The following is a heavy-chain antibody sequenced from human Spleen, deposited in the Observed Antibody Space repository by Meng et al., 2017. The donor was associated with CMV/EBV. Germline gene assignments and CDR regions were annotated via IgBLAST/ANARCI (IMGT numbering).Heavy chain of an antibody. CDR1: YTFTGYY. CDR3: AKDLVPAAVGQDAFDV. J-gene: IGHJ3*01. D-gene: IGHD2-2*01. V-gene: IGHV1-2*02. Sequence: YTFTGYYLHWVRQAPGQGLEWMGWINPNSGGTNYAQKFQGRVTMTRDTSISTAYMELSRLRSDDTAVYYCAKDLVPAAVGQDAFDVWGQGTMVTVSS. CDR2: INPNSGGT.